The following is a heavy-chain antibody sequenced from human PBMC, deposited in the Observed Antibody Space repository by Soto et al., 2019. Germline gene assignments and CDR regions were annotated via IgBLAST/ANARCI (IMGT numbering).Heavy chain of an antibody. Sequence: QVQLVQSGAEVKKPGASVKVSCKASGYTFTGYYMHWVRQAPGQGLEWMGWINPNSGGTNYAQKFQGRVTMTRDTSISTAYMELSRLRSDDTAVYYCAREGGRIEYSSSSFDYWGQGTLVTVSS. V-gene: IGHV1-2*02. CDR2: INPNSGGT. CDR1: GYTFTGYY. CDR3: AREGGRIEYSSSSFDY. D-gene: IGHD6-6*01. J-gene: IGHJ4*02.